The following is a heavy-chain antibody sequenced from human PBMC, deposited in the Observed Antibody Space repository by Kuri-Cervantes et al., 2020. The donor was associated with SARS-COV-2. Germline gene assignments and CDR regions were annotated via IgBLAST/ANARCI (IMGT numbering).Heavy chain of an antibody. CDR1: GYTLTELS. J-gene: IGHJ3*02. D-gene: IGHD3-22*01. V-gene: IGHV1-24*01. Sequence: ASVKVSCKVSGYTLTELSMHWVRQAPGKGLEWMGGFDPEDGKTIYAQKFQGRVTMTRDTSTSTVYMELSSLRSEDTAVYYCARDFRGSNYYDSSGPHDAFDIWGRGTMVTVSS. CDR3: ARDFRGSNYYDSSGPHDAFDI. CDR2: FDPEDGKT.